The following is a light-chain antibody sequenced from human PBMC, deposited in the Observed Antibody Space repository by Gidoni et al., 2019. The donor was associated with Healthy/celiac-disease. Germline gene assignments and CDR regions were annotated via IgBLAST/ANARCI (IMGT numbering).Light chain of an antibody. V-gene: IGLV5-45*02. CDR3: MTWHSSAVV. Sequence: QAVLTQPSSLSASPGASASLTCTLRSGINVGTYRIYWCQQKPGSPPQYLLRYKSDSDKQQGSGVPSPFSGSKAASANARILLISGLQSEEEADYYCMTWHSSAVVFGGGTKLTVL. J-gene: IGLJ2*01. CDR1: SGINVGTYR. CDR2: YKSDSDK.